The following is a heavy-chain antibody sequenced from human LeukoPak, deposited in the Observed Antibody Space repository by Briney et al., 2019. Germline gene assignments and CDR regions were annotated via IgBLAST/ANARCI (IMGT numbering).Heavy chain of an antibody. Sequence: PGGSLRLSCAASGFTVSSNYMSWVRQAPGKGLEWVSVIYSGGSTYYADSVKGRFTISRDNSKNTLYLQMNSLRAEDTAVYYCAKVGIFGVVRDAFDIWGQGTMVTVSS. CDR1: GFTVSSNY. CDR3: AKVGIFGVVRDAFDI. J-gene: IGHJ3*02. V-gene: IGHV3-53*01. CDR2: IYSGGST. D-gene: IGHD3-3*01.